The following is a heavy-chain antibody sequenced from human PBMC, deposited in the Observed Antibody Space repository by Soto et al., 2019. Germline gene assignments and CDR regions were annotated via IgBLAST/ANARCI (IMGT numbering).Heavy chain of an antibody. CDR1: GYTFTGYH. J-gene: IGHJ6*02. D-gene: IGHD2-21*02. CDR2: INPNSGGT. V-gene: IGHV1-2*04. CDR3: AREYCGGDCYPRTYYYYGMDV. Sequence: ASVKVSCKASGYTFTGYHMHWVRQAPGQGLEWMGWINPNSGGTNYAQKFQGWVTMTRDTSISTAYMELSRLRSDDTAVYYCAREYCGGDCYPRTYYYYGMDVWGQGTTVTVSS.